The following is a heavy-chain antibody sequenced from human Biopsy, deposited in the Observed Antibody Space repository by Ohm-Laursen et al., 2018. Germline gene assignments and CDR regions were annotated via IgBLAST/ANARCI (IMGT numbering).Heavy chain of an antibody. CDR2: ISWNGLSI. CDR1: GFTFDDYA. Sequence: SLRLSCAAPGFTFDDYAMHWVRQAPGKGLEWVSSISWNGLSIGYADSVRGRFTISRDSARNSLYLQMNSLRPEDTALYYCAKGARITGTTGVDFDFWGQGSLVTVSS. CDR3: AKGARITGTTGVDFDF. J-gene: IGHJ4*02. V-gene: IGHV3-9*01. D-gene: IGHD1-7*01.